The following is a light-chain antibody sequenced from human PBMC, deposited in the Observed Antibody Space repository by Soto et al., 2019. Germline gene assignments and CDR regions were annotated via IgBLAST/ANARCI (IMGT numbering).Light chain of an antibody. CDR2: GVS. J-gene: IGLJ1*01. CDR3: ISYTTSVTYV. CDR1: SSDVGGYNY. V-gene: IGLV2-14*01. Sequence: QSALTQPASVSGSPGQSITISCTGTSSDVGGYNYVSWYQQHPGKAPKLMISGVSNRLSGVSNRFSGSKSGNTASLTISGLQTEDEADYYCISYTTSVTYVFGTGTKLTVL.